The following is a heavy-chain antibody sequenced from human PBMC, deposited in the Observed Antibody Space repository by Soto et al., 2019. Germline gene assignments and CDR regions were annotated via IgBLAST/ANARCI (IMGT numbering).Heavy chain of an antibody. D-gene: IGHD3-3*01. V-gene: IGHV3-30*03. CDR3: ARTYYDFWSGFSD. CDR2: ISYEGSEK. J-gene: IGHJ4*02. Sequence: QVHLEESGGRVVQPGTSLRLSCAASGFTFSDYAMHWIRQPPGKGLEWVAIISYEGSEKYYSDSVKGRFTISRDNSQNTVYLQMNNVRGDDTAVYYCARTYYDFWSGFSDWGQGALVTVSS. CDR1: GFTFSDYA.